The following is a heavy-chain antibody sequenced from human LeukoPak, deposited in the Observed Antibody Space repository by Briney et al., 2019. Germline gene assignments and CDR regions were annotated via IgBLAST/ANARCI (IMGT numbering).Heavy chain of an antibody. CDR2: INWNSGSL. J-gene: IGHJ4*02. CDR3: AKDTYPGLSHPAN. V-gene: IGHV3-9*01. D-gene: IGHD2-15*01. CDR1: GFTFEDFA. Sequence: QSGGSLRLSCAASGFTFEDFAMHWVRQPPGKGLEWVSGINWNSGSLDYADSVRGRFTISRDNANNSLYLQMNSLRAEDTALYYCAKDTYPGLSHPANWGQGTLVTVSS.